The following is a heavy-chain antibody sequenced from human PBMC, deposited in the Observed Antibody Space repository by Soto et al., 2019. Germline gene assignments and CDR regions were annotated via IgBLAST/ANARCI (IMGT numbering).Heavy chain of an antibody. CDR2: IIPIFGIT. CDR3: ARGLALAGTNDLDYFDY. V-gene: IGHV1-69*01. J-gene: IGHJ4*02. D-gene: IGHD6-19*01. Sequence: QVQLVQSGAEVKKPGSSVKVSCTASGGTFSSYAISWVRQAPGQGLEWMGGIIPIFGITNYAQKFQGRVTITADESTITAYMELSSLRSEDTAVYYCARGLALAGTNDLDYFDYWGQGTLVTVSS. CDR1: GGTFSSYA.